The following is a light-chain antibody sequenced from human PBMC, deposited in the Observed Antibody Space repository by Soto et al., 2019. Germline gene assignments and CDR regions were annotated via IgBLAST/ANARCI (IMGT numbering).Light chain of an antibody. V-gene: IGKV3-15*01. CDR1: QSLNRD. CDR2: GAS. CDR3: QQYNNWPGT. J-gene: IGKJ1*01. Sequence: IVMTQSPATLSMSPGERATLTCRASQSLNRDLAWYQQKPGQSPRLLIFGASIRATGIPARFSGSGSGTEFTLTIGSLQSEDCALYYCQQYNNWPGTFGQGPRWIT.